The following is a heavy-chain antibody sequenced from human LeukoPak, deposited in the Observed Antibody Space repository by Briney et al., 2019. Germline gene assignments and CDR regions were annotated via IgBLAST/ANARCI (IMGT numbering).Heavy chain of an antibody. D-gene: IGHD3-9*01. CDR1: GGSFSGYY. Sequence: SSETLSLTCAVYGGSFSGYYWSWIRQPPGKGLEWIGEINHSGSTNYNPSLKSRVTISVDTSKNQFSLKLSSVTAADTAVYFCARVNYDVLTGQGGWFDPWGQGTLVTVSS. CDR3: ARVNYDVLTGQGGWFDP. V-gene: IGHV4-34*01. CDR2: INHSGST. J-gene: IGHJ5*02.